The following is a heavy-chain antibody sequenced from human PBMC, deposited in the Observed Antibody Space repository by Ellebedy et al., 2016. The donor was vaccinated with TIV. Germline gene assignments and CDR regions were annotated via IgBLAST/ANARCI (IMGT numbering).Heavy chain of an antibody. V-gene: IGHV4-39*01. J-gene: IGHJ4*02. Sequence: SETLSLTCAVYGGSFTGYYWGWIRQPPGKGLEWIGSFYYSVSTYSRNTYHNPSLRGRVTISVDTSKNQFSLRRSSVTAADTAVYFCARHSSPRSRLGLEYWGQGILVTVSS. CDR3: ARHSSPRSRLGLEY. D-gene: IGHD2/OR15-2a*01. CDR1: GGSFTGYY. CDR2: FYYSVSTYSRNT.